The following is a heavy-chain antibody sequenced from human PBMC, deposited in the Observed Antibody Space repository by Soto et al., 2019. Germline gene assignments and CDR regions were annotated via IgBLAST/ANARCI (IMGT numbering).Heavy chain of an antibody. CDR3: ARVGYCSGGSCYAPFLFALDY. CDR1: GFTFSSYA. J-gene: IGHJ4*02. CDR2: ISYDGSNK. V-gene: IGHV3-30-3*01. Sequence: GGSLRLSCAASGFTFSSYAMHWVRQAPGKGLEWVAVISYDGSNKYYADSVKGRFTVSRDNSKNTLYLQMNSLRAEDTAVYYCARVGYCSGGSCYAPFLFALDYWGQGTLVTVSS. D-gene: IGHD2-15*01.